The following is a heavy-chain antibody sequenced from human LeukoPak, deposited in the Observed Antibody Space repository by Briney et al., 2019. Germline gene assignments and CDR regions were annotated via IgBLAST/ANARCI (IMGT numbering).Heavy chain of an antibody. CDR1: GGSFSSYY. CDR3: ARLKATVSIHAYFDS. CDR2: IDHSGST. J-gene: IGHJ4*02. Sequence: SETLSLTCTVSGGSFSSYYWTWIRQPPGKGLEWIGYIDHSGSTNYNPSLKSRVSISSDTSKNQFSLELSSVTAADTAVYYCARLKATVSIHAYFDSWGQGTLVTVSS. V-gene: IGHV4-59*01. D-gene: IGHD4-17*01.